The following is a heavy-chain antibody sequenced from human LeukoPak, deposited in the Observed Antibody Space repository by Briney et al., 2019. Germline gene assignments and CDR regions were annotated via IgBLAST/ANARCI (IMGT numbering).Heavy chain of an antibody. D-gene: IGHD1-1*01. CDR2: IWYDGSNK. J-gene: IGHJ4*02. CDR3: TRDWNDLDY. V-gene: IGHV3-30*04. Sequence: GGSLRLSCSASGFPFSSYAMHWVRQAPGKGLEWVAVIWYDGSNKFYADSVKGRFTISRDNSRNMLYLQMNSLRAEDTAVYYSTRDWNDLDYWGQGTLVTVSS. CDR1: GFPFSSYA.